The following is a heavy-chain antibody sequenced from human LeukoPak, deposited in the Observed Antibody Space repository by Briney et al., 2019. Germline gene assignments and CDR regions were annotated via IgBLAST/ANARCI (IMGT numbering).Heavy chain of an antibody. Sequence: SETLSLTCAVSGGSISSGGYSWRWIRQPPGKGLEWIGYIYHSGSTYYNPSLKSRVTISVDRSKNQFSLKLSSVTAADTAVYYCARDHYAMDVWGQGTTVTVSS. J-gene: IGHJ6*02. CDR1: GGSISSGGYS. V-gene: IGHV4-30-2*01. CDR3: ARDHYAMDV. CDR2: IYHSGST.